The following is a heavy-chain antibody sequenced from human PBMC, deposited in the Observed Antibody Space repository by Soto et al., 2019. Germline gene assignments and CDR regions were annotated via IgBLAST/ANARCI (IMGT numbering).Heavy chain of an antibody. CDR1: GYPVTAYY. V-gene: IGHV1-2*02. CDR2: INPATGAA. D-gene: IGHD3-3*01. Sequence: QLHLVQSGAVVKKPGASVTVSCSASGYPVTAYYMHWVRQAPGRGLEWMGGINPATGAAKYTQTFQGRDTMTRDTSTRTVFMELSGLTSGDTAVFYCARGGGVGVAGSAAFDMWGQGTLVTVSS. J-gene: IGHJ3*02. CDR3: ARGGGVGVAGSAAFDM.